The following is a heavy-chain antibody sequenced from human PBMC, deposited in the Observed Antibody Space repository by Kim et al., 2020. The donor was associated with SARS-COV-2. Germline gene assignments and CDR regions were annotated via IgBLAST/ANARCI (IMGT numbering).Heavy chain of an antibody. Sequence: ASVKVSCKASGYTFTSYDINWVRQATGQGLEWMGWMNPNSGNTGYAQKFQGRVTMTRNTSISTAYMELSSLRSEDTAVYYCARVGQDYGDYPEYFQHWGQGTLVTVSS. V-gene: IGHV1-8*01. CDR1: GYTFTSYD. CDR3: ARVGQDYGDYPEYFQH. CDR2: MNPNSGNT. D-gene: IGHD4-17*01. J-gene: IGHJ1*01.